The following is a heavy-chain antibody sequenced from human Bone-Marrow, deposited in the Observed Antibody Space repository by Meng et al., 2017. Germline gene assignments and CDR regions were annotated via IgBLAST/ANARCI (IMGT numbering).Heavy chain of an antibody. D-gene: IGHD1-26*01. V-gene: IGHV6-1*01. Sequence: QVQLPQSGPGLVKPSQTLSPTCTISGDSVSSTSAAWHWIRRSPSRGLEWLGRTYYRSRWYTDYAVSVKSRININPDTTENHFSLQLNSVTPEDTAVYYCARESSGSPLDYWGRGTLVTVSS. J-gene: IGHJ4*02. CDR3: ARESSGSPLDY. CDR1: GDSVSSTSAA. CDR2: TYYRSRWYT.